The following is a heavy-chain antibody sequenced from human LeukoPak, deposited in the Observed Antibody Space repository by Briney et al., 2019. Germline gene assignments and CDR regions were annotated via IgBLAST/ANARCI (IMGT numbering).Heavy chain of an antibody. CDR3: ARNKRYFDWLFWDY. V-gene: IGHV1-69*13. D-gene: IGHD3-9*01. CDR1: GGTFSSYA. CDR2: IIPIFGTA. Sequence: SVKVSFKASGGTFSSYAISWVRQAPGQGLEWMGGIIPIFGTANYAQKFQGRVTITADESTSTAYMELSSLRSEDTAVYYCARNKRYFDWLFWDYWGQGTLVTVSS. J-gene: IGHJ4*02.